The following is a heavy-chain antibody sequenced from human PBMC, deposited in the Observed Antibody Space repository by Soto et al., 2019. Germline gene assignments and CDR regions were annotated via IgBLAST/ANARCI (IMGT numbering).Heavy chain of an antibody. Sequence: PGESLKISCKGSGYSFTSYWISWVRQMPGKGLEWMGRIDPSDSYTNYSPIFQGHVTISADKSISTAYLQWSSLKASDTGMYFCARRFRRSWYETYYYYGMDVWGQGTTVTVPS. CDR2: IDPSDSYT. D-gene: IGHD6-13*01. J-gene: IGHJ6*02. CDR3: ARRFRRSWYETYYYYGMDV. V-gene: IGHV5-10-1*01. CDR1: GYSFTSYW.